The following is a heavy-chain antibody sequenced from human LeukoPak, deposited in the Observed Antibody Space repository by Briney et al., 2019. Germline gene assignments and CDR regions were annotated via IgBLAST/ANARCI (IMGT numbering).Heavy chain of an antibody. J-gene: IGHJ3*01. Sequence: GGSLRLSCAASGFIFSTYWMTWVRQAPGKGLEWVANMKGDGSEMHYEDSVKGRFTISRDNTKSSLYLQMNSLRAEDTAVYYCARPAYTAAYDLWGQGAMVTVSS. CDR3: ARPAYTAAYDL. CDR1: GFIFSTYW. CDR2: MKGDGSEM. D-gene: IGHD3-16*01. V-gene: IGHV3-7*01.